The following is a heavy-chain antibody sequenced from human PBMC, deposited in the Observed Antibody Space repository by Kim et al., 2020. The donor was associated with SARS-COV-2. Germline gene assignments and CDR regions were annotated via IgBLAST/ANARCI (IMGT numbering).Heavy chain of an antibody. V-gene: IGHV3-7*04. D-gene: IGHD6-19*01. Sequence: KGRFTISRDNAKNSLYLQRNSLRAEDTAVYYCARQAVAGTYYYYYYGMDVWGQGTTVTVSS. J-gene: IGHJ6*02. CDR3: ARQAVAGTYYYYYYGMDV.